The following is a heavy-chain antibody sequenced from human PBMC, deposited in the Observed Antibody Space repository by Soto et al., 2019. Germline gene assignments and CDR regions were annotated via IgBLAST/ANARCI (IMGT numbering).Heavy chain of an antibody. Sequence: KAVVYAKTRYPVYCVLQTPGQRLEWMGWINAGNGNTKYSQKFQGRVTITRDTSASTAYMELSSLRSEDTAVYYCARVLDYGDYYFDYWGQGTLVTVSS. CDR3: ARVLDYGDYYFDY. D-gene: IGHD4-17*01. CDR2: INAGNGNT. CDR1: VYAKTRYP. V-gene: IGHV1-3*01. J-gene: IGHJ4*02.